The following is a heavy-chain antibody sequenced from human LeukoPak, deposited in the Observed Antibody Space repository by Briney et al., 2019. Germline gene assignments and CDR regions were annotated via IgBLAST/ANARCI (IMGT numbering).Heavy chain of an antibody. V-gene: IGHV3-30*02. CDR2: IRSDGSNK. J-gene: IGHJ4*02. CDR1: GFSASSNY. Sequence: GGSLRLSCAASGFSASSNYMSWVRQAPGKGLEWVAFIRSDGSNKYYADSVKGQFTISRDNSKNTLYLQINSLRAEDTAIYYCAKDRVSSSWYYLDYWGQGTLVSVSS. CDR3: AKDRVSSSWYYLDY. D-gene: IGHD6-13*01.